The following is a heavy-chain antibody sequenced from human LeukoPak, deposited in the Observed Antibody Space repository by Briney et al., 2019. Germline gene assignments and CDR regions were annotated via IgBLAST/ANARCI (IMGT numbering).Heavy chain of an antibody. J-gene: IGHJ6*01. CDR3: ARAARRRVVVPAATGYYGMDV. D-gene: IGHD2-2*01. CDR1: GGSFSGYY. CDR2: INHSGST. Sequence: SETLSLTCAVYGGSFSGYYWSWLRQPPGKGLEWVREINHSGSTNYNPSLKSRVTISVDTSKNQFSLKLSSVTAADTAVYYCARAARRRVVVPAATGYYGMDVGGKGTTVTVS. V-gene: IGHV4-34*01.